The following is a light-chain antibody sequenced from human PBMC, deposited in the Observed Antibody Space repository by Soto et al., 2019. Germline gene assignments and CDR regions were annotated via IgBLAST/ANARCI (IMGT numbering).Light chain of an antibody. J-gene: IGKJ1*01. V-gene: IGKV1-27*01. Sequence: DIQMTQSPSSLSASVGDRVTITCRASQGISNYLAWYQQKPGKVPQLLIYSASVLQSGVPSRFSGSGSETDFTLTISSLQPEDVATYYCQKYNSALWTFGQGTKVVIK. CDR1: QGISNY. CDR2: SAS. CDR3: QKYNSALWT.